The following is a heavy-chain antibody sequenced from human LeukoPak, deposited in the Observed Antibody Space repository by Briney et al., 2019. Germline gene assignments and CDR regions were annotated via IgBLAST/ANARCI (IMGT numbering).Heavy chain of an antibody. CDR1: GFTFSSNH. CDR3: VRDLT. CDR2: IYSGGST. Sequence: GGPLRLSCAASGFTFSSNHMTGVGQAPGKGLEGVSVIYSGGSTYYADSVKGRFIISRDNSKNTLSLQMNSLRAEDTAVYYCVRDLTRGQGTLVSVSS. J-gene: IGHJ4*02. V-gene: IGHV3-53*01.